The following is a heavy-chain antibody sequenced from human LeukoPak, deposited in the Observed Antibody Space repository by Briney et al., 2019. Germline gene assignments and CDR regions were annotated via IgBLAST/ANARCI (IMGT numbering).Heavy chain of an antibody. CDR2: IYYSGST. CDR3: ARGSDYDSSGYYSQYYYYYYMDV. V-gene: IGHV4-59*01. D-gene: IGHD3-22*01. CDR1: GGSISSYY. Sequence: PSETLSLTCTVSGGSISSYYWSWIRQPPGKGLEWIGYIYYSGSTNYNPSLKSRVTISVDTSKNQFSLKLSSVTAADTAVYYCARGSDYDSSGYYSQYYYYYYMDVWGKGTMVTVSS. J-gene: IGHJ6*03.